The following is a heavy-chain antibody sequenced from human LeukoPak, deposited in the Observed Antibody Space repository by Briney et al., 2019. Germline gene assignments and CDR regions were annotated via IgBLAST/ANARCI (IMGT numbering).Heavy chain of an antibody. D-gene: IGHD3/OR15-3a*01. CDR2: IYYSGST. V-gene: IGHV4-59*11. Sequence: LETLSLTCTVSGGSISTHYWTWIRQPPGKGLEWIGYIYYSGSTNYNPSLKSRVTISVDMSKNQFSLKLNSVTAADTAVYFCARDTRTGWFFDLWGRGTLVAVSS. CDR1: GGSISTHY. CDR3: ARDTRTGWFFDL. J-gene: IGHJ2*01.